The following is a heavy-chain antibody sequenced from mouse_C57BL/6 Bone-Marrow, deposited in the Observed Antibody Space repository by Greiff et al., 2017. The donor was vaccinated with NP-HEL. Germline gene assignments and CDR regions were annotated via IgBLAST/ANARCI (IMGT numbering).Heavy chain of an antibody. J-gene: IGHJ4*01. D-gene: IGHD2-4*01. CDR2: IYPGSGST. CDR3: AREGLRREGYAMEY. V-gene: IGHV1-55*01. Sequence: QVQLQQPGAELVKPGASVKMSCKASGYTFTSYWITWVKQRPGQGLEWIGDIYPGSGSTNYNEKFKSKATLTVDTSSSTAYMQLSSLTSEDSAVYYCAREGLRREGYAMEYWGQGTSVTVSS. CDR1: GYTFTSYW.